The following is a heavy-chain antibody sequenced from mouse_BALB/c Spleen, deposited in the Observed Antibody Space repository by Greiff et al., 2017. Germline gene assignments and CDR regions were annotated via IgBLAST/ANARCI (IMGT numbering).Heavy chain of an antibody. Sequence: QVQLKESGPGLVAPSQSLSITCTVSGFSLTSYDISWIRQPPGKGLEWLGVIWTGGGTNYNSAFMSRLSISKDNSKSQVFLKMNSLQTDDTAIYYCVRAYYYGSSYFDYWGQGTTLTVSS. V-gene: IGHV2-9-2*01. D-gene: IGHD1-1*01. CDR1: GFSLTSYD. CDR2: IWTGGGT. CDR3: VRAYYYGSSYFDY. J-gene: IGHJ2*01.